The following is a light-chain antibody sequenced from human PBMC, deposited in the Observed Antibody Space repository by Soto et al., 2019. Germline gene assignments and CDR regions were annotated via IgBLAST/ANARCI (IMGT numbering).Light chain of an antibody. J-gene: IGLJ3*02. CDR2: EVS. Sequence: QPVLTQPPSASGSPGQSVTISCTGTSSAIGAYNYVSWYQQHPGKAPKLMIHEVSKRPSGVPDRFSGSKSGNTASLTVSGLQAEDEADYYCSSFAGSNDRWVFGGGTKLTVL. CDR1: SSAIGAYNY. CDR3: SSFAGSNDRWV. V-gene: IGLV2-8*01.